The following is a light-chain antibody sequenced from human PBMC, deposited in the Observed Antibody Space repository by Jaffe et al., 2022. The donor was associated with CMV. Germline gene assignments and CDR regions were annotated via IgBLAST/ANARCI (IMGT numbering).Light chain of an antibody. V-gene: IGKV1-33*01. Sequence: DIQMTQSPSSLSASVGDRVTITCQASRDINKFLSWYQQRPGEAPKLLIYDASNLETGVPSRFSGSGSGTHFTFTISSLQPEDIATYYCQHYDDGLYTFGQGTRLEIK. CDR2: DAS. CDR1: RDINKF. J-gene: IGKJ2*01. CDR3: QHYDDGLYT.